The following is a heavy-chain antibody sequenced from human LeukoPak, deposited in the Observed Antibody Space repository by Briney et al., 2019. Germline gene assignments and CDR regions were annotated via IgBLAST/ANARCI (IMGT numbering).Heavy chain of an antibody. CDR1: GGSISSGGYS. J-gene: IGHJ4*02. V-gene: IGHV4-30-2*01. D-gene: IGHD3-10*01. Sequence: SETLSLTCAVSGGSISSGGYSWSWIRQPPGKGLEWIGYIYHSGSTYYNPSLKSRVTISVDRSKNQFSLKLSSVTAADTAVYYCARGFMEVDYWGQGTLVTVSS. CDR3: ARGFMEVDY. CDR2: IYHSGST.